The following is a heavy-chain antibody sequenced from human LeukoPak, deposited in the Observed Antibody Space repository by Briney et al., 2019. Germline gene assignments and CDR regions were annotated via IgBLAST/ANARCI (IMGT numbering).Heavy chain of an antibody. J-gene: IGHJ6*03. CDR2: ISSSGNTI. CDR1: GFTFSNYE. Sequence: GGSLRLSCAGSGFTFSNYEMNWVRQAPGKGLEWVSYISSSGNTIYYADSVKGRFTISRDNAKNSLYLRMNSLRAEDTAVYYCAGSGSSTYYYYYMDVWGKGTTVTVSS. CDR3: AGSGSSTYYYYYMDV. D-gene: IGHD3-10*01. V-gene: IGHV3-48*03.